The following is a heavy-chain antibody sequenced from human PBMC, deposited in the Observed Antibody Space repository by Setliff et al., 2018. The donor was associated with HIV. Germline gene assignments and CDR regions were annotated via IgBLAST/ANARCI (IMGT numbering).Heavy chain of an antibody. CDR1: GDSISSHY. D-gene: IGHD3-10*01. CDR3: TRGPEGVSGGDY. Sequence: NPSETLSLTCTASGDSISSHYWNWIRQPPVKALEWIGYIYYSGSTNYNPSFKSRVTISVDRSKSQFSLKLSFVTAADTAIYYCTRGPEGVSGGDYWGQGILVTVSS. J-gene: IGHJ4*02. CDR2: IYYSGST. V-gene: IGHV4-59*11.